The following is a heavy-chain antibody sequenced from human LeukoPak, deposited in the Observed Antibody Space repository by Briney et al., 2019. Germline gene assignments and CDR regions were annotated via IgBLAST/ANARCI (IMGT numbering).Heavy chain of an antibody. J-gene: IGHJ4*02. D-gene: IGHD1-26*01. CDR1: GFSFNTYE. Sequence: PGGSLRLSCTGSGFSFNTYEMSWVRQAPGKGLEWISYITDRGVSTDYADSVKGRFTIPRDNAKNSLYLQMDSLRAEDTAVYFCVRGIVGTGQFYFHHWGQGTLVTVSS. CDR3: VRGIVGTGQFYFHH. CDR2: ITDRGVST. V-gene: IGHV3-48*03.